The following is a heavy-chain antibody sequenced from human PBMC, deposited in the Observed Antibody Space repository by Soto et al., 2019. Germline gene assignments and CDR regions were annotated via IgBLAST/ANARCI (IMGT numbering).Heavy chain of an antibody. CDR1: GGTFSTSA. D-gene: IGHD1-1*01. V-gene: IGHV1-69*12. J-gene: IGHJ6*02. CDR3: ARDNDRLQLGGNYYYILDV. Sequence: QVQLVQSGAEVKKPGSSVKVSCKASGGTFSTSAISWVRQAPGQGLEWVGGIMPVFPTPDYAQNFQGRVSITADESTTTAYRELTSLRADDTAMYYCARDNDRLQLGGNYYYILDVWGQGTAITVSS. CDR2: IMPVFPTP.